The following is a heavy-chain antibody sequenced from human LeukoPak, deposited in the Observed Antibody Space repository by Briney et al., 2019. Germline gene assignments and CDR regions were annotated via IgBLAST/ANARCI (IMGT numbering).Heavy chain of an antibody. D-gene: IGHD2-21*02. Sequence: PSQTLSLTCTVSGGAISSGGYYWSWIRHHPGKGLEWIGYIYYSGSTYYNPSLKSRVTISVDTSKNQFSLKLSSVTAADTAVYYCARGKIVVVTAIHDAFDIWGQGTMVTVSS. CDR1: GGAISSGGYY. V-gene: IGHV4-31*03. CDR3: ARGKIVVVTAIHDAFDI. J-gene: IGHJ3*02. CDR2: IYYSGST.